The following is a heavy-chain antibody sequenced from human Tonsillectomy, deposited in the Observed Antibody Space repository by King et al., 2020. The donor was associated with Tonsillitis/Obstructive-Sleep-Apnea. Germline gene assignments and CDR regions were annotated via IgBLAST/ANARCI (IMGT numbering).Heavy chain of an antibody. D-gene: IGHD2-2*01. Sequence: MPLQESGPGLVKPSQTLSLTCTVSGGSISSGGYYWSWIRQRPGQGLEWVGYIYYTGSTYYNPSLKSRVILLVDTSENQFSLKLSSVTAADTAVYYCARKPNCSSTSCYLGPTAFDIWGQGTMVTVSS. CDR1: GGSISSGGYY. CDR2: IYYTGST. V-gene: IGHV4-31*03. J-gene: IGHJ3*02. CDR3: ARKPNCSSTSCYLGPTAFDI.